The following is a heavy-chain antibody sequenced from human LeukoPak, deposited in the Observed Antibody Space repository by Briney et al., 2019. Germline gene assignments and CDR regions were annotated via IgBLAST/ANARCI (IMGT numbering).Heavy chain of an antibody. CDR1: GFTFSSYA. CDR3: ARDASGYYYDSSGYFDY. Sequence: GGSLRLSCAASGFTFSSYAMSWVRQAPGKGLEWVANIKQDGSEKYYVDSVKGRFTISRDNAKNSLYLQMNSLRAEDTAVYYCARDASGYYYDSSGYFDYWGQGTLVTVSS. V-gene: IGHV3-7*01. J-gene: IGHJ4*02. CDR2: IKQDGSEK. D-gene: IGHD3-22*01.